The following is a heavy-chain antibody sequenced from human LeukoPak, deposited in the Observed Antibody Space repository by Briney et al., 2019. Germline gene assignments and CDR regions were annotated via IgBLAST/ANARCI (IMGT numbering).Heavy chain of an antibody. D-gene: IGHD2-15*01. Sequence: SETLSLTCTVSGGSISSYYWSWIRQPPGKGLEWIGYIYYSGSTNYNPSLKSRVTISVDTSKSQFSLKLSSVTAADTAVYYCAGVVVNWLDPWGQGTLVTVSS. J-gene: IGHJ5*02. CDR3: AGVVVNWLDP. CDR2: IYYSGST. CDR1: GGSISSYY. V-gene: IGHV4-59*08.